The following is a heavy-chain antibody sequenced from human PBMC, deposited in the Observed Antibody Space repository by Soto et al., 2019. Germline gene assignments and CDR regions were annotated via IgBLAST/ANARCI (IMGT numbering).Heavy chain of an antibody. Sequence: QVQVVESGGGVVQPGRSLRLSCAASGFTFSSKAMHWVRQAPGKGLEWVAIISYDGNNKHYADSVKGRFTISRDNSKNTLYLQMNSLRGEDTAVFYCAKGRDSYGYYGMDVWGQGTTVTVSS. V-gene: IGHV3-30-3*01. D-gene: IGHD3-10*01. CDR1: GFTFSSKA. CDR3: AKGRDSYGYYGMDV. CDR2: ISYDGNNK. J-gene: IGHJ6*02.